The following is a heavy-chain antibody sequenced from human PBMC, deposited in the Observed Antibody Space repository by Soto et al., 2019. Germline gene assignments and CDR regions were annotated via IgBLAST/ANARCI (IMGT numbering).Heavy chain of an antibody. CDR2: IWYDGSNK. CDR1: GFTFSSYG. Sequence: GGSLRLSCAASGFTFSSYGMHWVRQAPGKGLEWVAVIWYDGSNKYYADSVKGRFTISRDNSKNTLYLQMNSLRAEDTAVYYCARDSGSYYVGRIDYWGQGTLVTAPQ. V-gene: IGHV3-33*01. D-gene: IGHD1-26*01. CDR3: ARDSGSYYVGRIDY. J-gene: IGHJ4*02.